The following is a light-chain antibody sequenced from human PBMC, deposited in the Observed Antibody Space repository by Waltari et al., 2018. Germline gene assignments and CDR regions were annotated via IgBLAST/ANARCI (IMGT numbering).Light chain of an antibody. J-gene: IGKJ4*01. V-gene: IGKV3-11*01. Sequence: EVVLTQSPATLSLSPGERATLSCRASQSISTYLAWYQQKAGQAPRLLIYCSSNRATGVPARFSGSGSGTEVTLTISNVEPEEFAVYYCQQRSIWLTFGGGTKVDLK. CDR1: QSISTY. CDR2: CSS. CDR3: QQRSIWLT.